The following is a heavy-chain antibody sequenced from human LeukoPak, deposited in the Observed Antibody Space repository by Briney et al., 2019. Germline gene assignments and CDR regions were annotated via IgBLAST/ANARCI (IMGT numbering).Heavy chain of an antibody. Sequence: PGGSLRLSCAASGFTFSSYGMHWVRQAPGKGLEWVAVIWYDGSNKYYADSEKGRFTISRDNSKNTLYLQMNSLRAEDTAVYYCARDPCGGDCYAFDIWGQGTMVTVSS. CDR1: GFTFSSYG. J-gene: IGHJ3*02. CDR2: IWYDGSNK. V-gene: IGHV3-33*01. D-gene: IGHD2-21*02. CDR3: ARDPCGGDCYAFDI.